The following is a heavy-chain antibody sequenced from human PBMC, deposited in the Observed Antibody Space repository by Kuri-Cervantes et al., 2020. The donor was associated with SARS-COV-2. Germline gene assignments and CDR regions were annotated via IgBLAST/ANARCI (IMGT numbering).Heavy chain of an antibody. J-gene: IGHJ6*02. Sequence: GGSLRLSCAASGFTFSDYYMNWVRHAPGKGLEWVSSISSSSTIYYADAVKGRFTISRDNAKNSLYLQMNSLRAEDTAVYYCAREVVAATIDYYYYYGMDVWGQGTTVTVSS. CDR2: ISSSSTI. CDR3: AREVVAATIDYYYYYGMDV. D-gene: IGHD2-15*01. V-gene: IGHV3-69-1*01. CDR1: GFTFSDYY.